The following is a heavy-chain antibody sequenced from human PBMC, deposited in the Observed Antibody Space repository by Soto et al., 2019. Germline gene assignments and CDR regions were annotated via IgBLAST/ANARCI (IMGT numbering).Heavy chain of an antibody. CDR3: ARDRTWAHHYSPFDY. J-gene: IGHJ4*02. CDR1: GFTFSSYS. CDR2: ISSSSSYI. V-gene: IGHV3-21*01. Sequence: GGSLRLSCAASGFTFSSYSMNWVRQAPGKGLEWVSSISSSSSYIYYADSVKGRFTISRDNAKNSLYLQMNSLRAEDTAVYYCARDRTWAHHYSPFDYWGQGTLVTVYS. D-gene: IGHD4-4*01.